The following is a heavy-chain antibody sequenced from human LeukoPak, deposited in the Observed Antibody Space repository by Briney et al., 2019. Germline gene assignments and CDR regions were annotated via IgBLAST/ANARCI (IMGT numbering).Heavy chain of an antibody. J-gene: IGHJ6*02. V-gene: IGHV3-23*01. Sequence: GGSLRLSCAASGFIFNSYAMTWVRQAPGKGLEWVPAISASGGSTYYADSVKGRFTISRDNSKSTLYLQMNSLRSEDTAVYYCAKPRQQLVRYGLDVWGQGTTVIVSS. D-gene: IGHD6-6*01. CDR3: AKPRQQLVRYGLDV. CDR2: ISASGGST. CDR1: GFIFNSYA.